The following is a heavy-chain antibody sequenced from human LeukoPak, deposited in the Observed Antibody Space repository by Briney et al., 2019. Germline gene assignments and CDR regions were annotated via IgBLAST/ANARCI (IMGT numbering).Heavy chain of an antibody. Sequence: SVKVSCKASGGTFSSYAISWVRQAPGQGLEWMGGIIPIFGTANYAQKFQGRVTITADESTSTAYMELSSLRSEDTAVYYCASGGRDYYDSSGYPLTYWGQGTLVTVPS. V-gene: IGHV1-69*13. J-gene: IGHJ4*02. CDR2: IIPIFGTA. CDR1: GGTFSSYA. D-gene: IGHD3-22*01. CDR3: ASGGRDYYDSSGYPLTY.